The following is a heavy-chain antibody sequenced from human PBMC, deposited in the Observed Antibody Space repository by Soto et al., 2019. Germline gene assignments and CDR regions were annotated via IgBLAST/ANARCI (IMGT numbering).Heavy chain of an antibody. J-gene: IGHJ4*02. Sequence: PSETLSLTCAVYGGSFSGYYWSWIRQPPGKGLEWIGEINHSGSTNYNPSLKSRVTISVDTSKNQFSLKLSSVTAADTAVYYCARGEFGDPGFDYWGQGTLVTVSS. CDR2: INHSGST. V-gene: IGHV4-34*01. CDR3: ARGEFGDPGFDY. D-gene: IGHD3-10*01. CDR1: GGSFSGYY.